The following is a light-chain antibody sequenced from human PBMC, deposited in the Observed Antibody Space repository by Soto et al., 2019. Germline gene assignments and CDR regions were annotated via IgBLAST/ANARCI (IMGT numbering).Light chain of an antibody. V-gene: IGKV3-15*01. Sequence: EIVMTQSPATLSVSPGERVTLSCRASQSVSSNLAWYQQKPGQAPRLLIYGASTRATGIPARFSGSGSGTEFTLTISSLQSEDFAVYYCQQYNNWPPKFGQGTKVDIK. J-gene: IGKJ1*01. CDR3: QQYNNWPPK. CDR1: QSVSSN. CDR2: GAS.